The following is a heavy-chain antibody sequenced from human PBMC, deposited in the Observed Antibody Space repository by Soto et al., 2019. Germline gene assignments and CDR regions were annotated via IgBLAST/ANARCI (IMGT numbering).Heavy chain of an antibody. CDR1: GYTFKNYD. J-gene: IGHJ5*02. Sequence: VPLLHSGAEVKRPGASVMVSCRATGYTFKNYDINLVRQATGQGFEWMGRMKPNRGNAGYAKKFQGRISMTSNTAINTAYLDLMSLRSEDTTVYYCARAPVYGGNGCLHPCGQGTLVTFSS. CDR3: ARAPVYGGNGCLHP. CDR2: MKPNRGNA. D-gene: IGHD2-15*01. V-gene: IGHV1-8*01.